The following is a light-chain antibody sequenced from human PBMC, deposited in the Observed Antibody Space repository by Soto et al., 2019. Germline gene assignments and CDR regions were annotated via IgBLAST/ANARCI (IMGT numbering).Light chain of an antibody. J-gene: IGKJ5*01. CDR2: GAS. CDR3: QQRDSWPIT. V-gene: IGKV3D-15*01. CDR1: QSVNQK. Sequence: EIVLTQSPATLSVSPGERATLSCRASQSVNQKLGWYQQKPGQAPRLLVYGASSRATGIPARFSGSGSGTDFTLTINSLEPDDFVVYYCQQRDSWPITFGQGTRLEIK.